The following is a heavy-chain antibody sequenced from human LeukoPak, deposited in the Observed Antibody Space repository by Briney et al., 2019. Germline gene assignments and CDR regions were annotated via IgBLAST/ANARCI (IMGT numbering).Heavy chain of an antibody. CDR1: GDSVNSGTYY. D-gene: IGHD2-2*01. CDR3: ARSTSRFDS. V-gene: IGHV4-61*02. CDR2: IYNSGFT. J-gene: IGHJ4*02. Sequence: SQTLSLTCTVSGDTVSGDSVNSGTYYWNWIRQPAGKGLEWIGRIYNSGFTNYNPSLKGRVTISVDTSKNQFSLKLSSVTVADTAVYYCARSTSRFDSWGQGTLVTVSS.